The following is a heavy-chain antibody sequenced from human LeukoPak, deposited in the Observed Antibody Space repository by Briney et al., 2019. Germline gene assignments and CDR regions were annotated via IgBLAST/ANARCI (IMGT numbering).Heavy chain of an antibody. V-gene: IGHV5-51*01. Sequence: GESLKISCKGSGNSFTSYWIGWVRQMPGKGLEWMGIIYPGDSDTRYSPSFQGQVTISADKSISTAYLQWSSLKASDTAMYYCARRLPGLAAGGNWFDPWGQGTLVTVSS. CDR2: IYPGDSDT. D-gene: IGHD3/OR15-3a*01. J-gene: IGHJ5*02. CDR1: GNSFTSYW. CDR3: ARRLPGLAAGGNWFDP.